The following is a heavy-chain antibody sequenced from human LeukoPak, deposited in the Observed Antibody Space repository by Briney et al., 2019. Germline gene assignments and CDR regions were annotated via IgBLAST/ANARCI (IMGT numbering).Heavy chain of an antibody. Sequence: PSETLSPTCAVSGGSISSGGYSWSWIRQPPGKGLEWIGYIYHSGSTYYNPSLKSRVTISVDRFKNQFSLKLSSVTAADTAVYYCARGERYYDSSGYFDYWGQGTLVTVSS. V-gene: IGHV4-30-2*01. CDR1: GGSISSGGYS. J-gene: IGHJ4*02. D-gene: IGHD3-22*01. CDR3: ARGERYYDSSGYFDY. CDR2: IYHSGST.